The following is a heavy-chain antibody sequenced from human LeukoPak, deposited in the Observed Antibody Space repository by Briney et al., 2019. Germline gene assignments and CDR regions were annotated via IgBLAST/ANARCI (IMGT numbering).Heavy chain of an antibody. CDR3: AAYHASGTFGYFQH. CDR1: GFTFNSYG. D-gene: IGHD1-7*01. V-gene: IGHV3-30*03. J-gene: IGHJ1*01. CDR2: ISFDGSNK. Sequence: GGSLRLSCAASGFTFNSYGMHWVRRAPGKGLEWLAVISFDGSNKYFADSVEGRLVVSRDNSNNTLYLHMNTMRPDDTAIYYCAAYHASGTFGYFQHWGQGTLVTVSS.